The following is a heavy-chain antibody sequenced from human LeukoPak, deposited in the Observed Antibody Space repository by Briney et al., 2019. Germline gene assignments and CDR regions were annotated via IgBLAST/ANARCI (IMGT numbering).Heavy chain of an antibody. CDR3: VKDMQTWPRFPDY. D-gene: IGHD5-12*01. CDR2: INDNGSTR. Sequence: GGSLRLSCGASGFTFSNYAVSWVRQAPGKGLEWVSGINDNGSTRFYAASVKGRFTSSRDNPKNTLYLQMNGLRVEDTAVYYCVKDMQTWPRFPDYWGQGTLVTVSS. J-gene: IGHJ4*02. CDR1: GFTFSNYA. V-gene: IGHV3-23*01.